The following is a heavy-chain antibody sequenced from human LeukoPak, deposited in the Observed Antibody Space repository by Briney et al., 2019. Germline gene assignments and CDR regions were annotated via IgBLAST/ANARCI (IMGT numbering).Heavy chain of an antibody. Sequence: PGGSLRLSCAASGFTFSSFGMHWVRQAPGKGLEWVAVISFDGSNKYYGDSVKGRFTMSRDNSKNTLYLQMNSLRAEDTAVYYCAKDWDPDYWGQGTLVTVSS. CDR3: AKDWDPDY. J-gene: IGHJ4*02. CDR2: ISFDGSNK. CDR1: GFTFSSFG. D-gene: IGHD1-26*01. V-gene: IGHV3-33*06.